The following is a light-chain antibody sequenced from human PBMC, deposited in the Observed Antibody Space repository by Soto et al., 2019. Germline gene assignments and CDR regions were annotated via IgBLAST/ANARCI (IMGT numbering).Light chain of an antibody. J-gene: IGKJ4*01. Sequence: GDRVTITCRASQGINIFVAWYQQKPGEVPKLLIYAASTLQSGVPSRFSGSGFGTDFVLTISSLEPEDVATYYCQKYDSVPLTFGGGTRVEIK. V-gene: IGKV1-27*01. CDR3: QKYDSVPLT. CDR1: QGINIF. CDR2: AAS.